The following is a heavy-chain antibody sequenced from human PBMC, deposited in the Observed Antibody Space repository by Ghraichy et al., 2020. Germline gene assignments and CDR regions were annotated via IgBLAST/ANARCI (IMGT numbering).Heavy chain of an antibody. CDR2: IKEDGSEK. J-gene: IGHJ4*02. CDR3: ARDPWIWDWLD. Sequence: GGSLRLSCAASGFTFSRYWMSWVRQGPGKGLELVVNIKEDGSEKYYVDSVKGRFTISRDNAKNSLYLQMNSLRAEDTALYYCARDPWIWDWLDWGQGTLVTVSS. V-gene: IGHV3-7*03. CDR1: GFTFSRYW. D-gene: IGHD2-8*02.